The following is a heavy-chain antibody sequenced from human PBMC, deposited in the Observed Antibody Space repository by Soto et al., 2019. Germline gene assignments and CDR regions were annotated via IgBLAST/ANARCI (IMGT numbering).Heavy chain of an antibody. D-gene: IGHD3-22*01. CDR2: IFHSGST. J-gene: IGHJ5*02. CDR1: GGSISSTNW. V-gene: IGHV4-4*02. CDR3: ARVSSGYHP. Sequence: ALETLPHTCAVSGGSISSTNWWSWVRQTPGKGLEWIGEIFHSGSTNYNPSLKSRVTISVDKSKNQFSLKLNSVTAADTAVYYCARVSSGYHPWGQGTLLTVSS.